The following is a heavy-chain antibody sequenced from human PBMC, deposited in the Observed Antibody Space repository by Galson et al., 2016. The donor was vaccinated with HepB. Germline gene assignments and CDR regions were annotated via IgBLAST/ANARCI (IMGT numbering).Heavy chain of an antibody. CDR1: GFTFNNYD. V-gene: IGHV3-33*01. D-gene: IGHD5-12*01. CDR2: IWCDGIWCDGSSK. J-gene: IGHJ3*02. Sequence: SLRLSCAASGFTFNNYDIHWVRQAPGKGLEWVAIIWCDGIWCDGSSKYYEDSVKGRFTISRDNAKNTLYLQMNSLRAEDTAVYYCARDKYLSGYDLPFDIWGQGTMVTVSS. CDR3: ARDKYLSGYDLPFDI.